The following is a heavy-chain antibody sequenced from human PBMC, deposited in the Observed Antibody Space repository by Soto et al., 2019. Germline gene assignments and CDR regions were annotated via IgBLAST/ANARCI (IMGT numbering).Heavy chain of an antibody. Sequence: GGSLRLSCAASGFTFSSYAMSWVRQAPGKGLEWVSAISGSGGSTYYADSVKGRFTISRDNSKNTLYLQMNSLRAEDTAVYYCAKDRSFHYDYIWGSYRTDAFDIWGQGTMVT. J-gene: IGHJ3*02. D-gene: IGHD3-16*02. CDR1: GFTFSSYA. CDR3: AKDRSFHYDYIWGSYRTDAFDI. CDR2: ISGSGGST. V-gene: IGHV3-23*01.